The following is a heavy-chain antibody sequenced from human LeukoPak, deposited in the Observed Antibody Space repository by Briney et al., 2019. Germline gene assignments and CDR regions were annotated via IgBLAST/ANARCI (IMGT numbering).Heavy chain of an antibody. Sequence: SGPTLVNPTQTLTLTCTFSGLSLSTSGMCVSWIRQPLGKALEWLARIDWDDDKYYSTSLKTRLTISKDTSKNQVVLTMTNMDPVDTATYSCARTVYISSWYDTDYWGQGTLVTVSS. D-gene: IGHD6-13*01. V-gene: IGHV2-70*11. CDR1: GLSLSTSGMC. CDR2: IDWDDDK. J-gene: IGHJ4*02. CDR3: ARTVYISSWYDTDY.